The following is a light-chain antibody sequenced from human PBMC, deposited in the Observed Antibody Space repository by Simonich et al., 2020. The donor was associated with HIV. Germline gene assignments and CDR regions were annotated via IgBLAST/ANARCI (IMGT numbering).Light chain of an antibody. CDR3: QQYNSYPWT. V-gene: IGKV1-9*01. CDR2: KAS. CDR1: QGISSY. J-gene: IGKJ1*01. Sequence: DIQLTQSPSFLSASVGDRLTITCRASQGISSYLAWYQQKPGKAPKLLIYKASSLESGVPSRFSGSGSGTEFTLTISSLQPDDFATYYCQQYNSYPWTFGQGTKVEIK.